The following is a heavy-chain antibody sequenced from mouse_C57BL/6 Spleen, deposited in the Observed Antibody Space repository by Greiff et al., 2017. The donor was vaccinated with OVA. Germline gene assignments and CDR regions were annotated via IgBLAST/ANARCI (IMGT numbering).Heavy chain of an antibody. D-gene: IGHD1-1*01. V-gene: IGHV5-17*01. Sequence: EVQLVESGGGLVKPGGSLKLSCAASGFTFSDYGMHWVRQAPEKGLEWVAYISSGSSTIYYADTVKGRFTISRDNAKNTLFLQMTSLRSEDTAMYYCARGITTVVAPPGFAYWGQGTLVTVSA. CDR3: ARGITTVVAPPGFAY. J-gene: IGHJ3*01. CDR1: GFTFSDYG. CDR2: ISSGSSTI.